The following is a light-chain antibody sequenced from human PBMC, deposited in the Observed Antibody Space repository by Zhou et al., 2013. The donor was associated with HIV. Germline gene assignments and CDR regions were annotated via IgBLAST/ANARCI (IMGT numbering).Light chain of an antibody. CDR3: QQRSNWPPT. CDR1: QSVSNNF. J-gene: IGKJ5*01. Sequence: EIVLTQSPGTLSLSPGERATLSCRASQSVSNNFLAWYQQKPGQAPRLLISGASSRAAGIPDRFSGSGSGTDFTLTISSLEPEDFAVYYCQQRSNWPPTFGQGTRLEIK. V-gene: IGKV3D-20*02. CDR2: GAS.